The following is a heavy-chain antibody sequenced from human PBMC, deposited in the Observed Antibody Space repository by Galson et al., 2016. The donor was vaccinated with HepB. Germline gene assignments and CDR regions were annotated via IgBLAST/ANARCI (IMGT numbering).Heavy chain of an antibody. CDR2: MNPNSNNT. J-gene: IGHJ6*02. D-gene: IGHD3-9*01. CDR3: ARGPNNYDILTGFYNSYGMDV. Sequence: SVKVSCKASGYTFTSYDTNWVRQATGQGLEWMGWMNPNSNNTAYAQKFQGRVTMTRNTSISTAYMELSSLRSEDTAVYYCARGPNNYDILTGFYNSYGMDVWGQGTTVTVSS. V-gene: IGHV1-8*01. CDR1: GYTFTSYD.